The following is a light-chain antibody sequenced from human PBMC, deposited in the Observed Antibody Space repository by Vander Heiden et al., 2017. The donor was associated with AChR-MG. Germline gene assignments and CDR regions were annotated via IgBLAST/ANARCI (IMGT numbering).Light chain of an antibody. CDR2: EGS. J-gene: IGLJ3*02. Sequence: QSALTQPASVSGSPGQSITISCTGTSSDVGSYNLVSWYQQHPGKAPKLMIYEGSKRPSGVSNRFSGSKSGNTDSLTISGLQAEDEADYYCCSYAGSRTFEFGGGTKLTVL. CDR1: SSDVGSYNL. V-gene: IGLV2-23*03. CDR3: CSYAGSRTFE.